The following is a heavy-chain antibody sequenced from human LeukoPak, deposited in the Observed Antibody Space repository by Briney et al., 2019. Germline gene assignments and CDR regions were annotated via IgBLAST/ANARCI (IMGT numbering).Heavy chain of an antibody. J-gene: IGHJ3*02. CDR3: ARESGMLLAVAGTDDAFDI. CDR2: INPNSGGT. D-gene: IGHD6-19*01. Sequence: ASVKVSCKASGYTFTCYYMHWVRQAPGQGLEWMGWINPNSGGTNYAQKLQGRVTMTTDTSTSTAYMELRSLRSDDTAVYYCARESGMLLAVAGTDDAFDIWGQGTMVTVSS. V-gene: IGHV1-2*02. CDR1: GYTFTCYY.